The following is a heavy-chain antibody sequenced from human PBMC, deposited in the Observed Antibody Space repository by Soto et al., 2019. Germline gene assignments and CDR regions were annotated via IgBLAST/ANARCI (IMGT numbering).Heavy chain of an antibody. CDR2: IGGYNGNT. CDR1: GYTFSNNG. D-gene: IGHD6-13*01. Sequence: VQSGGEVKKPGASVKVSCKASGYTFSNNGFTWVRQGPGQGLEWMGWIGGYNGNTNYAPKFQGRVTMTADTSPSPAHMEPRRLRSDDTAVYYCATAIAATGAGESWGQGALVTVSS. J-gene: IGHJ5*02. V-gene: IGHV1-18*01. CDR3: ATAIAATGAGES.